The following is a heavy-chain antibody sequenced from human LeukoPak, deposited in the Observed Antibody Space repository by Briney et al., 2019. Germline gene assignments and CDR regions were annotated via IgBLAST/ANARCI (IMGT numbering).Heavy chain of an antibody. CDR2: INHSGST. D-gene: IGHD6-19*01. J-gene: IGHJ4*02. CDR3: ASSGIAVAGPSYYFDY. CDR1: GGHFSAYY. Sequence: SETLSLTCAVYGGHFSAYYWDWIRQSPGKGLEWIGEINHSGSTNYNPSLKSRVTISGDPSKNQFSVKVSSVTAADSAAYYCASSGIAVAGPSYYFDYWGQGTLVTVSS. V-gene: IGHV4-34*01.